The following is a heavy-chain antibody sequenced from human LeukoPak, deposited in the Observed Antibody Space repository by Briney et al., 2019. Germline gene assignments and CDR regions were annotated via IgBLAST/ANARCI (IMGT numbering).Heavy chain of an antibody. CDR1: GGSISSSSYY. V-gene: IGHV4-39*01. J-gene: IGHJ4*02. CDR3: ARHRYSSSWYHY. Sequence: PSETLSLTCTVSGGSISSSSYYWGWIRQPPGKRLEWIGSIYYSGSTYYNPSLKSRVTISVDTSKNQFSLKLSSVTAADTAVYYCARHRYSSSWYHYWGQGTLVTVSS. CDR2: IYYSGST. D-gene: IGHD6-13*01.